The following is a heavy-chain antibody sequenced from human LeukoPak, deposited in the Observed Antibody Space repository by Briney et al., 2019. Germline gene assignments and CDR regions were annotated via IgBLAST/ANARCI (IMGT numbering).Heavy chain of an antibody. Sequence: PGGSLRLSCAASGFTFSTYWMHWVRQAPGKGLVWVSRINSDGSGTTYADSVKGRFTISRDNAKNTLYLQMNSLRAEDTAVYYCASPSGAYYDGSASGYWGQGTLVT. J-gene: IGHJ4*02. CDR2: INSDGSGT. CDR1: GFTFSTYW. V-gene: IGHV3-74*01. CDR3: ASPSGAYYDGSASGY. D-gene: IGHD3-22*01.